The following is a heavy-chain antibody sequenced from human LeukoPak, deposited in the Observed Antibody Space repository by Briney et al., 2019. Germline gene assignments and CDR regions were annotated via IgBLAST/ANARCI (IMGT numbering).Heavy chain of an antibody. CDR2: IYHSGST. CDR1: GGSISSGGYY. Sequence: SQTLSLTCTVSGGSISSGGYYWSWIRQPPGKGLEWIGYIYHSGSTYHNPSLKSRVTISVDRSKNQFSLKLSSVTAADTAVYYCARNAGSSLSDWGQGTLVTVSS. D-gene: IGHD6-6*01. J-gene: IGHJ4*02. V-gene: IGHV4-30-2*01. CDR3: ARNAGSSLSD.